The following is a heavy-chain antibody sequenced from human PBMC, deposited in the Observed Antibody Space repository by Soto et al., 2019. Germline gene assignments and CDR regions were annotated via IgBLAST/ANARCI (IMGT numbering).Heavy chain of an antibody. CDR3: ARPDISSWYYVFDY. CDR2: IKQDGSDK. CDR1: GFTFSDYW. V-gene: IGHV3-7*01. J-gene: IGHJ4*02. D-gene: IGHD3-10*02. Sequence: SGFTFSDYWMTWVRQAPGKGLEWVANIKQDGSDKYYVDSVKGRFTISRDNAKNSLFLQMNSLRAEDTAVYYCARPDISSWYYVFDYWGQGALVTVSS.